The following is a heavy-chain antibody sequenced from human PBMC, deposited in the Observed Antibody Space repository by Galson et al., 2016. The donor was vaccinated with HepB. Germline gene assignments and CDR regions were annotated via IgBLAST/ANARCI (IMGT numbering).Heavy chain of an antibody. CDR1: GLTFSSYS. D-gene: IGHD3-22*01. J-gene: IGHJ3*02. Sequence: SLRLSCAASGLTFSSYSMNWVRQAPGKGLEWVSSISSSSSYIYYADSVKGRFTISRDNAKNSLYLQMSSLRAEDTAVYYCARDQTHYDTSAYYDDLDIWGQGTMVTVSS. CDR2: ISSSSSYI. CDR3: ARDQTHYDTSAYYDDLDI. V-gene: IGHV3-21*01.